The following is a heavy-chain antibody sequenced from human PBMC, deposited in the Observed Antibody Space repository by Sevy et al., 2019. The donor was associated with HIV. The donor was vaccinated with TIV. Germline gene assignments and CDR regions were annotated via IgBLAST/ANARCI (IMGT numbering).Heavy chain of an antibody. D-gene: IGHD2-2*01. V-gene: IGHV3-21*01. J-gene: IGHJ4*02. CDR3: ARDGGCSSTSCLLYFDS. CDR1: GFTFSDYY. CDR2: ISGRCGYI. Sequence: GGSLRLSCAASGFTFSDYYMNWVRQAPGKGLEWVSSISGRCGYIHYADSVRGRFTISRDNAKNSLYLQMNSLRVDDTAVYFCARDGGCSSTSCLLYFDSWGQGALVTVSS.